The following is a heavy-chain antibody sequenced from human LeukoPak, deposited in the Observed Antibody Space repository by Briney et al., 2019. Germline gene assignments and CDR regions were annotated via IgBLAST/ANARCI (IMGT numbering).Heavy chain of an antibody. CDR3: ARVAMTVVVTSSFDP. CDR1: GGSISSSSYY. J-gene: IGHJ5*02. D-gene: IGHD3-22*01. Sequence: SETLSLTCTVSGGSISSSSYYWGWIRQPPGKGLEWIGSIYYSGSTYYNPSLKSRVTISVDTSKNQFSLKLSSVPAADTAVYYCARVAMTVVVTSSFDPWGQGTLVTVSS. CDR2: IYYSGST. V-gene: IGHV4-39*07.